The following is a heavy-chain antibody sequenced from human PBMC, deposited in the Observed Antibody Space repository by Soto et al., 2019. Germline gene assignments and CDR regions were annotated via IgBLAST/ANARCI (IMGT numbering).Heavy chain of an antibody. CDR3: ARGGHDLWSGPFDY. CDR1: GGSVSNNNW. D-gene: IGHD3-3*01. J-gene: IGHJ4*02. Sequence: QVQLQESGPGLVKPSGTLSLSCAVSGGSVSNNNWWSWVRQSPGNGLEWIGEIHHSGGTSYNPSLESRATLSVDKSKNELSLRLNYVTAADTAVYYCARGGHDLWSGPFDYWGQGTPVNVSS. CDR2: IHHSGGT. V-gene: IGHV4-4*02.